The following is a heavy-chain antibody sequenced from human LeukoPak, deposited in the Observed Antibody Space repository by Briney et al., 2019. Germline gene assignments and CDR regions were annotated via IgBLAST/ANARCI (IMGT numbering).Heavy chain of an antibody. CDR2: IYYSGST. CDR1: GGSIISYY. CDR3: ARDVGAARGPRGWFDP. V-gene: IGHV4-59*01. D-gene: IGHD6-6*01. J-gene: IGHJ5*02. Sequence: PSETLSLTCTVSGGSIISYYWSWIRQPPGKGLEWIGYIYYSGSTNYNPSLKSRVTISVDTSKNQFSLKLSSVTAADTAVYYCARDVGAARGPRGWFDPWGQGTLVTVSS.